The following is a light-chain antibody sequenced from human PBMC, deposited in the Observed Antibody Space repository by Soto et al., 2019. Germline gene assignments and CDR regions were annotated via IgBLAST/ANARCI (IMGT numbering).Light chain of an antibody. CDR3: QQRSNWPPYT. Sequence: EIVLPHSPATLSLSPGERATLSCRASPSVSSYLAWYQQKPGQAPRLLIYDASNRATGIPARFSGSGSWTDFTLTISSLEPEDFAVYYCQQRSNWPPYTFGQGTKLEIK. CDR1: PSVSSY. V-gene: IGKV3-11*01. CDR2: DAS. J-gene: IGKJ2*01.